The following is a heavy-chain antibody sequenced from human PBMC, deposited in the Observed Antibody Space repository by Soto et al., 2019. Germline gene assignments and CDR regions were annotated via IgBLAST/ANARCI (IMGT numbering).Heavy chain of an antibody. D-gene: IGHD5-18*01. CDR1: GGSISSNY. J-gene: IGHJ4*02. CDR3: ARSSSYGYVDY. Sequence: QVQLQESGPGLVKPSETLSLTCSVSGGSISSNYWSWIRQPPGQGLEWIGDIYYIGSTNYNPSLKTRVTISIDTSKNQFSLRLSSVTAADTAVYYCARSSSYGYVDYWGQGTLVTVSS. V-gene: IGHV4-59*01. CDR2: IYYIGST.